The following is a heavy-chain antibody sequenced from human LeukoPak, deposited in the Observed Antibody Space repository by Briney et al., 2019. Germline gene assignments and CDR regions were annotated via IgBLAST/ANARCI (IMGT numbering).Heavy chain of an antibody. V-gene: IGHV4-34*01. Sequence: PSETLSLTCAVYGGSFSGYYWSWIRQPPGKGLEWIGEINHSGSTNYNPSLKSRVTISVDTSKNQFSLKLSSVTAADTAVYYCARGAGDYDSWFDPWGQGTLVTVSS. D-gene: IGHD4-17*01. J-gene: IGHJ5*02. CDR3: ARGAGDYDSWFDP. CDR1: GGSFSGYY. CDR2: INHSGST.